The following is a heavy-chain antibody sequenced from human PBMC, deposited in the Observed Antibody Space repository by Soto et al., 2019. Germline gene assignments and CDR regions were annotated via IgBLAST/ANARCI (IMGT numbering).Heavy chain of an antibody. CDR3: ARENTIYDFWSGYYTGYFDY. V-gene: IGHV1-18*01. CDR2: ISAYNGNT. J-gene: IGHJ4*02. CDR1: GYTFTSYG. Sequence: VASVKVSCQASGYTFTSYGISWVRQAPGQGLEWMGWISAYNGNTNYAQKLQGRVTMTTDTSTSTAYMELRSLRSDDTAVYYCARENTIYDFWSGYYTGYFDYWGQGTLVTVSS. D-gene: IGHD3-3*01.